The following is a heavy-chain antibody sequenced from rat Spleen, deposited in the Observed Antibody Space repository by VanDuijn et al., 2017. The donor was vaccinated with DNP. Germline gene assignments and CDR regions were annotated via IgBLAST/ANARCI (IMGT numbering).Heavy chain of an antibody. J-gene: IGHJ2*01. Sequence: EVQLVESGGGLVQPGRSMKLSCAASGFTFSNYDMAWVRQAPKKGLEWVATISYDGSSTYYRDSVKGRFTISRDNVENTVYLQMNSLRSEETATYYCARQNNNYYFDYWGQGVMVTVSS. D-gene: IGHD1-10*01. CDR1: GFTFSNYD. CDR3: ARQNNNYYFDY. CDR2: ISYDGSST. V-gene: IGHV5-7*01.